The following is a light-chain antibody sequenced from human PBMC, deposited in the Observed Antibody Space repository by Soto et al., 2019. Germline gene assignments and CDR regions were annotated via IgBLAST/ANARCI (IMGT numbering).Light chain of an antibody. J-gene: IGKJ5*01. CDR2: SAS. V-gene: IGKV1-39*01. CDR1: QRINIY. CDR3: QQSFSTPT. Sequence: DIRMTQSPSSLSTSIGDIVTITGRASQRINIYLNWYRQKPGKAPELLIYSASNLQSGVPSRFSGSGSGTDFTLTISGLQSEDFATYYCQQSFSTPTFGQGTRLEIK.